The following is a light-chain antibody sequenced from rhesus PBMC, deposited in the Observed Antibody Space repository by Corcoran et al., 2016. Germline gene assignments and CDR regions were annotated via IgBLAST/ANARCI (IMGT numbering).Light chain of an antibody. Sequence: QAALTQPRSVSGSPGQSVTISCTGSTSDIGGYNYVSWYQQHPGTAPKRMIYDGSKRPSGVSDRFSGSKSGNPASLTISGLQAEDEADYYCSSYAGSNTFGLFGGGTRLTVL. CDR3: SSYAGSNTFGL. V-gene: IGLV2-32*02. CDR1: TSDIGGYNY. CDR2: DGS. J-gene: IGLJ2*01.